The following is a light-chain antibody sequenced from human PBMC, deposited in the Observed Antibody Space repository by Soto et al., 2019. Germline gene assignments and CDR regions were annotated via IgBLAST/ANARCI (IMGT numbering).Light chain of an antibody. Sequence: DIQMTQSPSTLSASVGDRVTITCRASQSISSWLAWYQQKPGKAPKLLIYKASSLESGVPSRFSGSGSGTEFTLTISSLKNDDFDTYYCQQYNSYWTFGQGTKVDIK. CDR1: QSISSW. J-gene: IGKJ1*01. CDR3: QQYNSYWT. CDR2: KAS. V-gene: IGKV1-5*03.